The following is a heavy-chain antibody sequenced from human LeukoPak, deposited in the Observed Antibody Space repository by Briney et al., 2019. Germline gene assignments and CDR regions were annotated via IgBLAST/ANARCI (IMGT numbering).Heavy chain of an antibody. CDR2: IYYSGST. Sequence: XXQHPGXXXEWIGYIYYSGSTYYNPSLKSRVTISVDTSKNQFSLKLSSVTAADTAVYYCARAATYERSFDYWGQGTLVTVSS. V-gene: IGHV4-31*02. CDR3: ARAATYERSFDY. D-gene: IGHD1-26*01. J-gene: IGHJ4*02.